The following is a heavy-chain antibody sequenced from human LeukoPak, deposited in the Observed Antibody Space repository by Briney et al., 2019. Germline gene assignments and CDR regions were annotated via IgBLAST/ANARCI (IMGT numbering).Heavy chain of an antibody. CDR2: IYPGDSDT. J-gene: IGHJ4*02. CDR3: ATGGLAAAAGEYFDY. Sequence: GESLKISCKGSGYSFTSYWIGWVRPMPGKGLEWMGIIYPGDSDTRYSPSFQGQVTISADKSISTAYLQWSSLKASDTAMYYCATGGLAAAAGEYFDYWGQGTLVTVSS. D-gene: IGHD6-13*01. CDR1: GYSFTSYW. V-gene: IGHV5-51*01.